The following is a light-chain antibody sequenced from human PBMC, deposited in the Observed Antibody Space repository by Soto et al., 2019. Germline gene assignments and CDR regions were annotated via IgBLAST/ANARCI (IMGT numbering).Light chain of an antibody. V-gene: IGKV3-15*01. CDR3: QQYNDWPPIT. CDR1: QSVSSS. CDR2: GAS. Sequence: EIVIRHSPSTLSVSPGASFSLSCRASQSVSSSLAWYQQKPGQAPRLLIYGASTRATGIPARFSGSGSGTEFTLTIISLQSEDFAVYYCQQYNDWPPITFGQGTRLEV. J-gene: IGKJ5*01.